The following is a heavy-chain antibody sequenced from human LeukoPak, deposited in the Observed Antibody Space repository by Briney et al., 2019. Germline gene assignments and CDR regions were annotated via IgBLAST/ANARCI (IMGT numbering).Heavy chain of an antibody. D-gene: IGHD1-26*01. J-gene: IGHJ4*02. CDR3: ARLLSGSYLQFDY. CDR2: IYYSGST. V-gene: IGHV4-59*01. Sequence: PSETLSLTCTVSGGSISSYYWSWIRQPPGKGLEWIGYIYYSGSTNYNPSLKSRVTISVHTSKNQFSLKLTSVTAADTAVYYCARLLSGSYLQFDYWGQGTLVTVSS. CDR1: GGSISSYY.